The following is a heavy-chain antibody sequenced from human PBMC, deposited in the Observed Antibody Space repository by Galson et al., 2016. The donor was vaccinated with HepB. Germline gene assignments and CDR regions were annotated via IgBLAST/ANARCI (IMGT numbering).Heavy chain of an antibody. V-gene: IGHV3-48*03. D-gene: IGHD6-19*01. Sequence: SLRLSCAASGFTFSRYEMNWVRQAPGKGLEWVSYISSSGTTIYYADSVKGRFTISRDNSKNTLYLQMHSLRAEDPAVYFCAREGAEMAVAGTAFDYWGQGTLVTVSS. CDR1: GFTFSRYE. CDR2: ISSSGTTI. J-gene: IGHJ4*02. CDR3: AREGAEMAVAGTAFDY.